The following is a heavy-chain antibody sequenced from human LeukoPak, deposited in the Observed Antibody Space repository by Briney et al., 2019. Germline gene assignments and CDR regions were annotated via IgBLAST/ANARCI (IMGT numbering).Heavy chain of an antibody. CDR2: TNHSGSA. CDR1: GGSFSGYY. V-gene: IGHV4-34*01. Sequence: KPSVTLSLTCAVYGGSFSGYYWSWIRQPPGKGLEWIGETNHSGSANYNPSLKSRVTISVDTSKNQFSLKLSSVTAADTAVYYCARALWIAAAGIDYWGQGTLVTVSS. CDR3: ARALWIAAAGIDY. D-gene: IGHD6-13*01. J-gene: IGHJ4*02.